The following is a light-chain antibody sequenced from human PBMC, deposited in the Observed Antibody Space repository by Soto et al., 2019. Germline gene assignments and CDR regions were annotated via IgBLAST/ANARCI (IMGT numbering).Light chain of an antibody. CDR1: SSDIGTYNY. J-gene: IGLJ1*01. CDR2: DV. Sequence: QSVLTQPASVSGSPGQSVTISCTGTSSDIGTYNYVSWYQHHPGKAPKLIISDVSRPSDFSSRFSGSKSGYTASLTISGLQTEDEADYYCSSYTTSITQVFGTGTKVTVL. V-gene: IGLV2-14*01. CDR3: SSYTTSITQV.